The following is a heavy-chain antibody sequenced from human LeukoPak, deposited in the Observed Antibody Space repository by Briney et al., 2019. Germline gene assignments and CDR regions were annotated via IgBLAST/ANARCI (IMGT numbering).Heavy chain of an antibody. J-gene: IGHJ6*02. CDR3: ARARHPTPLYCSGGSCYSGFDYYYYGMDV. V-gene: IGHV1-46*01. D-gene: IGHD2-15*01. CDR2: INPSGGST. CDR1: GYTFTSYY. Sequence: ASVKVSCKASGYTFTSYYMHWVRQAPGQGLEWMGIINPSGGSTSYAQKFQGRVTITADESTSTAYMELSSLRSEDTAVYYCARARHPTPLYCSGGSCYSGFDYYYYGMDVWGQGTTVTVSS.